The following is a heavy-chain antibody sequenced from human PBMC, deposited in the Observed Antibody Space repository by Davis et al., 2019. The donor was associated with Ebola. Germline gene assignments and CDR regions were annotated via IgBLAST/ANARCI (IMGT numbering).Heavy chain of an antibody. CDR2: ISSNGGST. CDR3: ARDIRAAAGYGGYYYYGMDV. CDR1: GFTFSSYA. D-gene: IGHD6-13*01. V-gene: IGHV3-64D*08. Sequence: GGSLRLSCSASGFTFSSYAMHWVRQAPGKGLEYVSAISSNGGSTYYADSVKGRFTISRDNSKNTLYLQMSSLRAEDTAVYYCARDIRAAAGYGGYYYYGMDVWGQGTTVTVSS. J-gene: IGHJ6*02.